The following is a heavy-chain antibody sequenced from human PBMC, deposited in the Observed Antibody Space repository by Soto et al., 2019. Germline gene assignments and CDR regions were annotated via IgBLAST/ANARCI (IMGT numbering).Heavy chain of an antibody. CDR2: INPSGGST. Sequence: GASVKVSCKASGYTFTSYYMHWVRQAPGQGLEWMGIINPSGGSTSYAQKFQGRVTMTRDTSTSTVYMELSSLRSEDTAVYYCARGIAAAGTSYYGMDVWGQGTTVTAP. CDR1: GYTFTSYY. V-gene: IGHV1-46*01. J-gene: IGHJ6*02. D-gene: IGHD6-13*01. CDR3: ARGIAAAGTSYYGMDV.